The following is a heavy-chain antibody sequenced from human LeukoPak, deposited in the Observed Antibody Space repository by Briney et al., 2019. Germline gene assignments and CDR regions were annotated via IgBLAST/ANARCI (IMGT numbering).Heavy chain of an antibody. V-gene: IGHV3-53*01. D-gene: IGHD5-18*01. CDR3: ARGYSSADY. J-gene: IGHJ4*02. CDR1: GLNVSTNH. Sequence: GGSLRLSCAASGLNVSTNHMNWVRQAPGKGLEWVSVIYRGGSTLNANSVKGRFTISRDSSRNTLFLQMNSLRAEDTAVYYCARGYSSADYWGQGTLVTVSS. CDR2: IYRGGST.